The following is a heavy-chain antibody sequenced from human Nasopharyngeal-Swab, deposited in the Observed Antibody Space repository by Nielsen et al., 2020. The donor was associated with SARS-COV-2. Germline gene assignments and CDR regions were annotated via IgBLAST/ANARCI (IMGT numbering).Heavy chain of an antibody. V-gene: IGHV3-48*03. Sequence: WIRQPPGKRLEWVSYISSSGSTIYYADSVKGRFTISRDNAKNSLYLQMNSLRAEDTAVYYCARASVPAAIGVFGFDYWGQGTLVTVSS. CDR2: ISSSGSTI. D-gene: IGHD2-2*01. CDR3: ARASVPAAIGVFGFDY. J-gene: IGHJ4*02.